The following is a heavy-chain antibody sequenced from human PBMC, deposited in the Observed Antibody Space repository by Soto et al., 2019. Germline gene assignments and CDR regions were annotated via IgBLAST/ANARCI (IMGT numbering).Heavy chain of an antibody. J-gene: IGHJ5*02. CDR1: GFTFGDSY. D-gene: IGHD2-15*01. Sequence: VQLVESGGALVQPGGSLRLSCAGSGFTFGDSYMSWIRQAPGKGLEWLSYISPGSRYPAYADSVKGRFTISRDNAKRSLYLQMMSLTAEDTAIYYCVRGGGGGLFDPWGQGTMVTVSS. CDR2: ISPGSRYP. CDR3: VRGGGGGLFDP. V-gene: IGHV3-11*06.